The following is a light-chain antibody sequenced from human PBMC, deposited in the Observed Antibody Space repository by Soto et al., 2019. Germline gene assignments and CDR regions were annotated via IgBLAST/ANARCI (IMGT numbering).Light chain of an antibody. CDR3: QPRKSYPLT. CDR1: QDINTY. CDR2: AAS. Sequence: DIQLTQSPSFLSASVGDRVTITCRASQDINTYLAWYQQKPGKAPKLLLFAASTLQNGVPSRFSGSGSRTEFTVIITSLQPEDFATYSFQPRKSYPLTFGQGTRLEIK. V-gene: IGKV1-9*01. J-gene: IGKJ5*01.